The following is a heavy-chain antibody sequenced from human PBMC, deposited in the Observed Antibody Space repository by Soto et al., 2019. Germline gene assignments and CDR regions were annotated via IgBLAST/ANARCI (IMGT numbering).Heavy chain of an antibody. CDR2: ISSSSSYI. V-gene: IGHV3-21*01. CDR3: ARVPSAEQLVTGSDY. Sequence: EVQLVESGGGLVKPGGSLRLSCAASGFTFSSYSMNWVRQAPGKGLEWVSSISSSSSYIYYADSVKGRFPISRDNAKNSLYLQMNSLRAEDTAVYYCARVPSAEQLVTGSDYWGQGTLVTVSS. CDR1: GFTFSSYS. D-gene: IGHD6-6*01. J-gene: IGHJ4*02.